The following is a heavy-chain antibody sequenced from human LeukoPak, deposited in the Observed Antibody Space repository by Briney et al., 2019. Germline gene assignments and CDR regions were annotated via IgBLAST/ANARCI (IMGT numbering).Heavy chain of an antibody. J-gene: IGHJ5*02. V-gene: IGHV1-2*02. CDR2: INPNSGGT. Sequence: GASVKVSCKASGYTFTGYYMHWVRQAPGQGLEWMGWINPNSGGTNYAQKFQGRVTMTRDTSISTAYMELSRLRSDDTAVYYCAREFQGDGMNWFDPWGQGTLVTVSS. CDR3: AREFQGDGMNWFDP. D-gene: IGHD5-24*01. CDR1: GYTFTGYY.